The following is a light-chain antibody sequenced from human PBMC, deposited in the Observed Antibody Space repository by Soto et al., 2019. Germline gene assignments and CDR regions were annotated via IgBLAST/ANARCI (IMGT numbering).Light chain of an antibody. J-gene: IGKJ5*01. CDR2: AAS. Sequence: DIQMTQSPSSLSASVGDRVAITCRASQSINIYLNWYQQRPGRAPKLLIYAASNLQSAVPSRFRGDGVGTHFTLTISGLQPDDFATYHCQQSHTTPYTFGQGTRLEIK. CDR3: QQSHTTPYT. CDR1: QSINIY. V-gene: IGKV1-39*01.